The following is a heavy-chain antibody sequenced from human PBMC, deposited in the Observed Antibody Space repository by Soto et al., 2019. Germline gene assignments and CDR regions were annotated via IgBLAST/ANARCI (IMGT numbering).Heavy chain of an antibody. D-gene: IGHD2-2*01. CDR3: ARQGYCSSTSCYGHAFDI. J-gene: IGHJ3*02. Sequence: SGPTLVNPTQTLTLTCTFSGFSLSTSGMRVSWIRQPPGNSLEWLARIDWDDDKFYSTSLKTRLTIYKDTSKNQVVLTMTNMDPVDTATYYCARQGYCSSTSCYGHAFDILGKGKMVTVSS. CDR2: IDWDDDK. V-gene: IGHV2-70*04. CDR1: GFSLSTSGMR.